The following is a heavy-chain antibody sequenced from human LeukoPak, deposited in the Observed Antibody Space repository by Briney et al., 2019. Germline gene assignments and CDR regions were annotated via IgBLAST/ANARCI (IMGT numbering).Heavy chain of an antibody. CDR2: IYYSGST. CDR1: GGSISSSNW. Sequence: SEALSLTCAVSGGSISSSNWWSWVRQPPGKGLEWTGYIYYSGSTNYNPSLKSRVTISVDTSKNQFSLKLSSVTAADTAVYYCATDLTGYPYWGQGTLVTVSS. V-gene: IGHV4-4*02. J-gene: IGHJ4*02. D-gene: IGHD3-9*01. CDR3: ATDLTGYPY.